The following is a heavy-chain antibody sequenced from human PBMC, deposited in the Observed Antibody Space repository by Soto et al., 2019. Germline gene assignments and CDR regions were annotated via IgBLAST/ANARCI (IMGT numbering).Heavy chain of an antibody. Sequence: QVQLVESGGGVVQPGRSLRLSCAASGFTFSSYGMHWVRQAPGKGLKWVAVIWYDGSNKYYADSVKGRFTISRDNSKNTLYLQMKTLRAEDTAVYYCARDVMVTAMVMWYFDLWGRGTLVTVSS. D-gene: IGHD2-21*02. CDR2: IWYDGSNK. J-gene: IGHJ2*01. CDR3: ARDVMVTAMVMWYFDL. CDR1: GFTFSSYG. V-gene: IGHV3-33*01.